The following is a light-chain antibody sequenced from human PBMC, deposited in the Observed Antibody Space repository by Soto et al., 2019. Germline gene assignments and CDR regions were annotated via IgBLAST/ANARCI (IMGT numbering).Light chain of an antibody. CDR2: DNN. Sequence: QSVLTQPPSVSAAPGQRVTISCSGSSSNIGNNYVSWYRQLPGTAPKVLIYDNNKRPSGIPDRFSGSKSGTSATLGITGLQTGDEADYYCGTWDSSLSAVSFGGGTQLTVL. J-gene: IGLJ2*01. CDR1: SSNIGNNY. CDR3: GTWDSSLSAVS. V-gene: IGLV1-51*01.